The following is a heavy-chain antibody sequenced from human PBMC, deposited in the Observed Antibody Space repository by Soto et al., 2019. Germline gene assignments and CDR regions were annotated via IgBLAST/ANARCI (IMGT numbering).Heavy chain of an antibody. CDR3: AKDPLIAVAGSPRSGAFDI. V-gene: IGHV3-23*01. D-gene: IGHD6-19*01. CDR1: GFTFSSYA. J-gene: IGHJ3*02. CDR2: ISGSGGST. Sequence: EVQLLESGGGLVQPGGSLRLSCAASGFTFSSYAMSWVRQAPGKGLEWVSAISGSGGSTYYADSVKGRFTISRDNSKNTLYLQMNSLRAEDTAVYYCAKDPLIAVAGSPRSGAFDIWGQETMVTVSS.